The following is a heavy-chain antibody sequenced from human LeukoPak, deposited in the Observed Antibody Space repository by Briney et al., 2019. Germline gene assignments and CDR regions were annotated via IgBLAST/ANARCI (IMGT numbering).Heavy chain of an antibody. CDR3: ARGGGDSSGRLDY. CDR2: IYSGGST. D-gene: IGHD6-19*01. CDR1: GFTVSSNY. V-gene: IGHV3-53*01. J-gene: IGHJ4*02. Sequence: PGGSLRLSCAASGFTVSSNYMSWVRQAPGKGLEWVSVIYSGGSTYYADSVKGRFTISRDNSKNTLYLQMNRLRAEDTAVYYCARGGGDSSGRLDYWGQGTLVTVSS.